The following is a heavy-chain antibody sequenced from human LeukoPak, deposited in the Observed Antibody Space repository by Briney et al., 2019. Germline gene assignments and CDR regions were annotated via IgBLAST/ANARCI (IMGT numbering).Heavy chain of an antibody. J-gene: IGHJ4*02. CDR3: ARQFDS. Sequence: SETLSLTCTVSGASLSSGTYYWGWLRQPPGKGLEWIGSIYYSVNTYYNPSLKSRVTISVDTSKNQFSLKLSSVTAADTAVYYCARQFDSWGQGTLVTVSS. V-gene: IGHV4-39*01. CDR2: IYYSVNT. CDR1: GASLSSGTYY.